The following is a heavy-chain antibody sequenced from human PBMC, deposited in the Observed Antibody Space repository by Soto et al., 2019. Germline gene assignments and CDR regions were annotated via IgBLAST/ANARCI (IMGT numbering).Heavy chain of an antibody. D-gene: IGHD2-21*02. J-gene: IGHJ4*02. CDR1: GFAFSTYG. CDR2: IWYDGSDK. Sequence: QVQLVESGGGVVQPGRSLRLSCAASGFAFSTYGMHWVRQAPGKGLEWVAVIWYDGSDKYYADSVKGRFTISRDNSENTLYLQMNSVRAEDTAVYYCARDQGDGWGQGTLVTVSS. V-gene: IGHV3-33*01. CDR3: ARDQGDG.